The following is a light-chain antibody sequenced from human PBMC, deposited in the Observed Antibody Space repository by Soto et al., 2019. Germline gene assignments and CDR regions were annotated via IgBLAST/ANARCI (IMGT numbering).Light chain of an antibody. CDR2: RNN. V-gene: IGLV1-47*01. J-gene: IGLJ3*02. CDR3: AIWDGSLSGPWV. Sequence: QSVLTQPPSASGTPGQRVTIACSGSSSNIGSNSVNWYQQLPGPAPKLLIDRNNQRPSEVPYRFSGSKSGTSASLAISGLRSEDEADYFCAIWDGSLSGPWVFGGGTKLTVL. CDR1: SSNIGSNS.